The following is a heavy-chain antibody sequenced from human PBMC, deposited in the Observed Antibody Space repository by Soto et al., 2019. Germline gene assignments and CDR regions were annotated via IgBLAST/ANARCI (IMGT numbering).Heavy chain of an antibody. V-gene: IGHV4-31*03. CDR1: GGSISSGGYY. D-gene: IGHD2-2*01. CDR3: ARVVAVGDYFDY. Sequence: SETLSLTCTVSGGSISSGGYYWSWIRQHPGKGLEWIGYIYYSGSTYYNPSLKSRVTISVDTSKNQISLKLSSVTAADTALYYCARVVAVGDYFDYWGQGTLVTVSS. J-gene: IGHJ4*02. CDR2: IYYSGST.